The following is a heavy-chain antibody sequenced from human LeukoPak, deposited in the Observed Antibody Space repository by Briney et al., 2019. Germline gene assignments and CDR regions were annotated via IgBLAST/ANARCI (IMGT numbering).Heavy chain of an antibody. J-gene: IGHJ4*02. Sequence: GGSLRLSCAASGFTFSNYAMNWVRQAPGKALEWVSALSGTGSDIHYADSVKGRFTITRDNSENTLYLQMNSLRAEDTAVYFCAKDWDSSGSGYYHIDYWGQGTLVTVSS. V-gene: IGHV3-23*01. CDR1: GFTFSNYA. CDR2: LSGTGSDI. D-gene: IGHD3-22*01. CDR3: AKDWDSSGSGYYHIDY.